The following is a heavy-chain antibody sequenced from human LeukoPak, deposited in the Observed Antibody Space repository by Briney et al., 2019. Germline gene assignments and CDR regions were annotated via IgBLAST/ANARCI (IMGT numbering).Heavy chain of an antibody. CDR1: GFTFSDAW. D-gene: IGHD2-2*01. CDR2: IKSETDGETT. V-gene: IGHV3-15*01. J-gene: IGHJ4*02. CDR3: STVRSYCSRTTCTHY. Sequence: GGSLRLSCAASGFTFSDAWMSWVRQAPGKGLEWIGRIKSETDGETTDYAAPVKGRFTISRDDSKNTLYLQMNSLKTEDTAVYYCSTVRSYCSRTTCTHYWGQGTLVTVSS.